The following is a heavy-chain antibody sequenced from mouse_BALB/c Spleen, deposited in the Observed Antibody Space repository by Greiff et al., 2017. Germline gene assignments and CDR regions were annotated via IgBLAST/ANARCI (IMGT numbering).Heavy chain of an antibody. Sequence: QVQLQQSGPGLVQPSQSLSITCTVSGFSLTSYGVHWVRQPPGKGLEWLGVIWAGGSTNYNSALMSRLSISKDNSKSQVFLKMNSLQTDDTAMYYCARANYYGSSSYYAMDYWGQGTSVTVSS. J-gene: IGHJ4*01. CDR2: IWAGGST. V-gene: IGHV2-9*02. CDR3: ARANYYGSSSYYAMDY. D-gene: IGHD1-1*01. CDR1: GFSLTSYG.